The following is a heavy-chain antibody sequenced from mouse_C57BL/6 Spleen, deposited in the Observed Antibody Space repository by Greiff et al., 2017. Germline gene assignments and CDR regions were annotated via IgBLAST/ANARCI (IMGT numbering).Heavy chain of an antibody. Sequence: VQLQQPGAELVRPGSSVKLSCKASGYTFTSYWMDWVKQRPGQGLEWIGNIYPSDSETHYNQKFKDKATLTVDKSSSTAYMQLSSLTSEDSAVYYCARGASNYDFDYWGQGTTLTVSS. CDR1: GYTFTSYW. CDR3: ARGASNYDFDY. CDR2: IYPSDSET. J-gene: IGHJ2*01. D-gene: IGHD2-5*01. V-gene: IGHV1-61*01.